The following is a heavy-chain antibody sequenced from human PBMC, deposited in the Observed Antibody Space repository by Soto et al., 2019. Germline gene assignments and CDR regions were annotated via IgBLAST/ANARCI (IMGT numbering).Heavy chain of an antibody. D-gene: IGHD3-3*01. CDR3: ASEGLCGADRDFLYY. CDR1: GFAFRNYD. V-gene: IGHV3-48*03. J-gene: IGHJ4*02. CDR2: INYSGSNT. Sequence: GGSLRLSCAASGFAFRNYDMNWVRQAPGKGLEWISKINYSGSNTYYVESVKGRFTISRDNDKNSLYLQMNSLRVEDTGIYYCASEGLCGADRDFLYYCSQRTHVTGSA.